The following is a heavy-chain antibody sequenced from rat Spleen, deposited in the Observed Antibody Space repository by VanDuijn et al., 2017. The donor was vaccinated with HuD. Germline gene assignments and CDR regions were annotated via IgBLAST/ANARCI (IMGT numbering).Heavy chain of an antibody. D-gene: IGHD1-12*02. Sequence: EVQLVESGGGLVQPGRSLKLSCVASGFTFSNYDMAWVRQAPTKGLEWVASISASGGSTYYRDSVKGRFTVSRDNAKSTLYLQMDSLRSEDTATYYCARRHYDGAYGYFDFWGPGTMVTVSS. V-gene: IGHV5-25*01. CDR2: ISASGGST. CDR3: ARRHYDGAYGYFDF. J-gene: IGHJ1*01. CDR1: GFTFSNYD.